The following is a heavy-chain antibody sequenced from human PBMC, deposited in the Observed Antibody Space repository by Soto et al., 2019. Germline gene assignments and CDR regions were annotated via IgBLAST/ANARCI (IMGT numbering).Heavy chain of an antibody. J-gene: IGHJ6*02. CDR2: IIPIFGTA. CDR3: ARERPYCSSTSCYYYYGMDV. V-gene: IGHV1-69*13. Sequence: SVKVSCKASGGTFSSYAISWVRQAPGQGLEWMGGIIPIFGTANYAQKFQGRVTITADESTSTAYMELSSLRSEDTAVYYCARERPYCSSTSCYYYYGMDVWGQGTTVTAP. CDR1: GGTFSSYA. D-gene: IGHD2-2*01.